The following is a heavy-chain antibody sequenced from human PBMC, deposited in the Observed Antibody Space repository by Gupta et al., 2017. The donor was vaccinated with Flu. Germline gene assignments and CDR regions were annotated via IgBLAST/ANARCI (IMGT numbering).Heavy chain of an antibody. Sequence: QVRLVQSGAEVKKPGASVKVSCRPSGSTFTDSYMHWVRQAPGQGLEWMGWINPNSGATNYAPKFQDRVTLTRDTSISTAYMELSRLRSDDTAVYYCARDHCGDSRCYSDYWGQGTLVTVSS. D-gene: IGHD2-21*01. CDR1: GSTFTDSY. V-gene: IGHV1-2*02. CDR3: ARDHCGDSRCYSDY. J-gene: IGHJ4*02. CDR2: INPNSGAT.